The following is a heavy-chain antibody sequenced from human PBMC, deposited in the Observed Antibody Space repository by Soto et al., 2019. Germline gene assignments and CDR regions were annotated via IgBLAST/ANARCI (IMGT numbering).Heavy chain of an antibody. D-gene: IGHD4-17*01. CDR2: IIPIFGTA. V-gene: IGHV1-69*12. CDR1: GGTFSSYA. Sequence: QVQLVQSGAEVKKPGSSVKVSCKASGGTFSSYAISWVRQAPGQGLEWMGGIIPIFGTANYAQKFQGRVTVPAAESTSTAYMELSSLRSVDTAVYYCASATIYGGNPGADYYYYCMDVWGQGTTVTVSS. CDR3: ASATIYGGNPGADYYYYCMDV. J-gene: IGHJ6*02.